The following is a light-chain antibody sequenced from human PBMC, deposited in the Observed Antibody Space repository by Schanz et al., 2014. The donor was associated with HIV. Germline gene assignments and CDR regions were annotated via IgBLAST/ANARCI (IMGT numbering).Light chain of an antibody. CDR2: DAS. V-gene: IGKV3-20*01. J-gene: IGKJ1*01. CDR1: QSVSSNY. Sequence: EIVLTQSPATLSLSPGGRAALSCRASQSVSSNYLAWYQQKPAQAPRLLIYDASSRATGIPDRFIGSGSGTDFTLTISRLEPEDFAVYYCQQYGSSPLFGQGTKVEIK. CDR3: QQYGSSPL.